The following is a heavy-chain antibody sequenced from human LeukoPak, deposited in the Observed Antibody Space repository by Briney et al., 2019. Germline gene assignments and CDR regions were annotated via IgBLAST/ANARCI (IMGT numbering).Heavy chain of an antibody. CDR2: IYHSGST. D-gene: IGHD1-7*01. CDR3: ARDSPPYNWNYVHWFDP. Sequence: SETLSLTCTVSGYSISSGYYWGWIRQPPGKGLEWIGSIYHSGSTYYNPSLKSRVTISVDTSKNQFSLKLSSVTAADTAVYYCARDSPPYNWNYVHWFDPWGQGTLVTVSS. CDR1: GYSISSGYY. J-gene: IGHJ5*02. V-gene: IGHV4-38-2*02.